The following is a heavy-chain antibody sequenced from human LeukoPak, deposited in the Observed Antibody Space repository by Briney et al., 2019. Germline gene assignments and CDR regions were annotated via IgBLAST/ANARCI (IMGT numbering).Heavy chain of an antibody. J-gene: IGHJ4*02. D-gene: IGHD3/OR15-3a*01. V-gene: IGHV4-34*01. CDR2: IYYSGNT. Sequence: SETLSLTCAVYGGSFSGYYWSWIRQPPGKGLEWIGSIYYSGNTYYNASLKSQVSISIDTSKNQLSLKLTSVTAADTAVYYCARQTGSGLFTLPGGQGTLVTVSS. CDR1: GGSFSGYY. CDR3: ARQTGSGLFTLP.